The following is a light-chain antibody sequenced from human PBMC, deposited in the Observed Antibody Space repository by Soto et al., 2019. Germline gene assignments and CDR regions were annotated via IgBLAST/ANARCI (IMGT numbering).Light chain of an antibody. Sequence: DIQMTQSPSSVSASVGDRVTITCRASQAIGTWLAWYQQKPGEAPKLLIYAASSLQSGVPSRFSGSGSGTDFTLTISSLQPADFATYYCQQANSFPHTFGGGTKVEIK. CDR2: AAS. V-gene: IGKV1-12*01. CDR3: QQANSFPHT. CDR1: QAIGTW. J-gene: IGKJ4*01.